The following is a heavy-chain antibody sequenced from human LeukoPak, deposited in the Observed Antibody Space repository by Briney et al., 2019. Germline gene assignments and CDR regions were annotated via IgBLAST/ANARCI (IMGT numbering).Heavy chain of an antibody. CDR1: GGSISSYY. CDR3: ARESRRTGDFDY. Sequence: SETLSLTCTVSGGSISSYYWSWIRQPAGKGLEWIGRIYTSGSTNYNPSLKGRVTMSVDTSKNQFSLKLSSVTAADTAVYYCARESRRTGDFDYWGQGTLVTVSS. J-gene: IGHJ4*02. V-gene: IGHV4-4*07. D-gene: IGHD7-27*01. CDR2: IYTSGST.